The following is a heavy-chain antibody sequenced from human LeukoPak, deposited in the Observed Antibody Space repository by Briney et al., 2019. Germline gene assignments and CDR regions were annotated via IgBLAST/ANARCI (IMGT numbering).Heavy chain of an antibody. Sequence: ASVKVSCKASGYTFTSYDINRVRQAAGQGLEWMGWMNPNSGDTGYVEKFQGRVTMTRDTSITTAYMELSSLRSEDTAVYYCTRSGFGGGVHFDYWGQGTPVTVSS. J-gene: IGHJ4*02. CDR3: TRSGFGGGVHFDY. V-gene: IGHV1-8*01. D-gene: IGHD3-16*01. CDR1: GYTFTSYD. CDR2: MNPNSGDT.